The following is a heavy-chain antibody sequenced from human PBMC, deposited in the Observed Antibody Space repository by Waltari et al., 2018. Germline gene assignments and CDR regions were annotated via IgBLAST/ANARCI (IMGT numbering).Heavy chain of an antibody. V-gene: IGHV4-39*07. CDR1: GGSISSSSYY. Sequence: QLQLQESGPGLVKPSETLSLTCTVSGGSISSSSYYWGWIRQPPGKGLEWIGSIYYSGSTYYNPSLKSRVTISVDTSKNQFSLKLSSVTAADTAVYYCARDRNRGYFDYWGQGTLVTVSS. J-gene: IGHJ4*02. CDR3: ARDRNRGYFDY. CDR2: IYYSGST. D-gene: IGHD1-1*01.